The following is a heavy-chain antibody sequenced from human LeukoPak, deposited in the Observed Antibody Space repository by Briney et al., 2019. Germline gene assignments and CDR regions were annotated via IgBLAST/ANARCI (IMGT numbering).Heavy chain of an antibody. J-gene: IGHJ4*02. D-gene: IGHD4-23*01. Sequence: SVKVSCKASGGTFSSYAISWVRQAPGQGLEWMGGIIPIFGTANYAQKFQGRVTITADESTSTAYMELSSLRSEDTAVYYCARHGGSYGGNSEGFDYWGQGTLVTVSS. CDR2: IIPIFGTA. CDR1: GGTFSSYA. V-gene: IGHV1-69*13. CDR3: ARHGGSYGGNSEGFDY.